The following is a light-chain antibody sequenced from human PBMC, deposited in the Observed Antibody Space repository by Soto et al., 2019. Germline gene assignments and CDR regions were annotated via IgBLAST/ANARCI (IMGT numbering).Light chain of an antibody. V-gene: IGKV3-15*01. Sequence: EIVMTQSPATLSLSPGERATLSCRASLSVSSDLAWYRQKPGQAPRLLIYRAFTRATGIPARFSGSGFGTDFTLTISSLQSEDFAVYFCQQRNNWPLTFGPGTKVDIK. CDR1: LSVSSD. J-gene: IGKJ3*01. CDR3: QQRNNWPLT. CDR2: RAF.